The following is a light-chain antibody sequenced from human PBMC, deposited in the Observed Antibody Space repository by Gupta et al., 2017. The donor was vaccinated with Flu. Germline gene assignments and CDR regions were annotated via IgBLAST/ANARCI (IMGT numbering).Light chain of an antibody. J-gene: IGLJ3*02. Sequence: SYVLTQPPSVSVAPGQTPRMTCGGDNIASFSVHWYQQRPGQAPILVVYEDSERPSGIPERFSGSNSGNAATLTISRVEAGDEAVYYCQVWNTSGEHPVFGGGTRLTVL. CDR3: QVWNTSGEHPV. V-gene: IGLV3-21*02. CDR2: EDS. CDR1: NIASFS.